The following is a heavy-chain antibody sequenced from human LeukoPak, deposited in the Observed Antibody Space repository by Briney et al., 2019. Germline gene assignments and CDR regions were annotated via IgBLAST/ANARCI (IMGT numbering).Heavy chain of an antibody. V-gene: IGHV4-34*01. J-gene: IGHJ6*02. CDR2: INHSGST. CDR1: GGSFSGYY. Sequence: SETLSLTCAVYGGSFSGYYWSWIRQPPGKGLEWIGEINHSGSTNYNPSLKSRVTISVDTSKNQFSLKLSSVTAADTAVYYCARDDGYGMDVWGQGTTVTVSS. CDR3: ARDDGYGMDV.